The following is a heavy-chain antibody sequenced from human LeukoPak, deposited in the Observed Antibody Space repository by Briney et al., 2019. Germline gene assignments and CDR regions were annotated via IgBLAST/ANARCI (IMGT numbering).Heavy chain of an antibody. CDR1: GGTFSSYA. V-gene: IGHV1-69*05. CDR3: ARDPHLTVGTVTTTGDEYT. D-gene: IGHD1-1*01. CDR2: IIPIFGTA. J-gene: IGHJ5*02. Sequence: SVKVSCKASGGTFSSYAISWVRQAPGQGLEWMVRIIPIFGTANYAQKFQGRVTITTDESTSTAYMELSSLRSEDTAVYYCARDPHLTVGTVTTTGDEYTWGQGTLVTVSS.